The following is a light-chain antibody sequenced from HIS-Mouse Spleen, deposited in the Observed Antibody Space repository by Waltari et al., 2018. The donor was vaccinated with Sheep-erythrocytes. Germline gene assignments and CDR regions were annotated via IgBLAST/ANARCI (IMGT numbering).Light chain of an antibody. CDR1: QDISNY. CDR2: DAS. CDR3: QQYDNLFT. J-gene: IGKJ3*01. Sequence: DIQMTQSPSSLSASVGDRVTITCQASQDISNYLNWYKQKPGKAPKLLIYDASNSETGVPSRFSGSGSGTDFTFTISSLQPEDIATYYCQQYDNLFTFGPGTKVDIK. V-gene: IGKV1-33*01.